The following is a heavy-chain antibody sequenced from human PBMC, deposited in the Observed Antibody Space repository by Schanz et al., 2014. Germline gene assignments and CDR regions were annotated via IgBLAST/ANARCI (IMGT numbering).Heavy chain of an antibody. J-gene: IGHJ3*02. CDR2: ISYDGSSK. D-gene: IGHD3-10*01. V-gene: IGHV3-33*01. CDR3: ARGIITMVRGGDVGAFDI. Sequence: QAQLVASGGGVVQPGRSLRLSCVASGFTFRRYGMHWVRQAPGKGLEWVALISYDGSSKNHADSVQGRFTISRDNSKNALYLQMDSLRAEDTAVYYCARGIITMVRGGDVGAFDIWGQGTMVTVSS. CDR1: GFTFRRYG.